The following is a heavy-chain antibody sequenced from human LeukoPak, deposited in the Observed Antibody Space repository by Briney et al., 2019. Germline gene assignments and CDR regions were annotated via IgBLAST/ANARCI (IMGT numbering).Heavy chain of an antibody. J-gene: IGHJ5*02. CDR1: GYTFTSYG. D-gene: IGHD3-10*01. CDR2: ISAYNGNT. Sequence: ASVKVSCEASGYTFTSYGISWVRQAPGQGLEWMGWISAYNGNTNYAQKLQGRVTMTTDTSTSTAYMELRSLRSDDTAVYYCARDSSSGDLLWFGELFAINWFDPWGQGTLVTVSS. V-gene: IGHV1-18*01. CDR3: ARDSSSGDLLWFGELFAINWFDP.